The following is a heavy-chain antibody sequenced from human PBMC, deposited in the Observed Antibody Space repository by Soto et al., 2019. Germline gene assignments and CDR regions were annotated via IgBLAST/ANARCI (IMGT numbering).Heavy chain of an antibody. Sequence: QVQLVQSGAEVKKPGASVKVSCKASGYTFTSYGISWVRQAPGQGLEWMGWISAYNGNTNYAQKLQGRVTMTTDTTTSPAYMELRSLRSADKAVSYCARVSPMTAVTIYYDYMDVWGKGTTVTVSS. V-gene: IGHV1-18*01. CDR1: GYTFTSYG. J-gene: IGHJ6*03. D-gene: IGHD4-17*01. CDR2: ISAYNGNT. CDR3: ARVSPMTAVTIYYDYMDV.